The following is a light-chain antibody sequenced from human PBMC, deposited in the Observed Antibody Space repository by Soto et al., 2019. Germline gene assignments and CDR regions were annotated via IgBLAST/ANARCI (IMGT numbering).Light chain of an antibody. V-gene: IGKV1-5*01. CDR1: QNISSW. CDR2: DAS. Sequence: DIQMTQSPSALSASVGDRVTITCRASQNISSWLAWYQQKPGKAPKSLIYDASRLEGGVPSRLSGSGSGTEHTLTISNLQPDDSATYYCQHYKAFSAWTFGQGPKVEIK. J-gene: IGKJ1*01. CDR3: QHYKAFSAWT.